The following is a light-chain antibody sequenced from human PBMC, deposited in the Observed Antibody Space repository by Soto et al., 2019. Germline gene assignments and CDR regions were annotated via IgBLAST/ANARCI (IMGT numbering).Light chain of an antibody. V-gene: IGKV3-20*01. Sequence: DIVLTQSPGTLSLSPGERATLACRASQSVTSSYLAWYLQKPGQTPRLLIYGASNRATGIPDRFSGSGSGPDFSLTISRLEPEDSAVYYCQHYGSSPPFSFRAGPKVDIK. J-gene: IGKJ3*01. CDR3: QHYGSSPPFS. CDR2: GAS. CDR1: QSVTSSY.